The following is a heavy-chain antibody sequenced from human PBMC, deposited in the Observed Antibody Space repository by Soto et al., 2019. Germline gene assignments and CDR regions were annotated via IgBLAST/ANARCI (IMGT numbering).Heavy chain of an antibody. J-gene: IGHJ4*02. CDR1: GFTFTSSA. CDR2: IVVGSGNT. V-gene: IGHV1-58*01. D-gene: IGHD3-16*01. Sequence: ASVKVSCKASGFTFTSSAVQWVRQARGQRLEWIGWIVVGSGNTNYAQKFQERVTITRDMSTSTAYMELSSLRSEDTAVYYWAALGGAPVPPQSAADFDYWGQGTLVTVSS. CDR3: AALGGAPVPPQSAADFDY.